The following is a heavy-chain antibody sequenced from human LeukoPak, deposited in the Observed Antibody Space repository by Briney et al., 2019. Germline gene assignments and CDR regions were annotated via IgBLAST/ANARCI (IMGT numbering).Heavy chain of an antibody. CDR1: GFTFSSYS. D-gene: IGHD3-10*01. CDR2: ISSSSSYI. J-gene: IGHJ4*02. V-gene: IGHV3-21*01. Sequence: GGSLRLSCAASGFTFSSYSMNWVRQAPGKGLEWVSSISSSSSYIYYADSVKGRFTISRDNAKNSLYLQMNSLRAEDAAVYYCARDLVPYGSGSYWCDYWGQGTLVTVSS. CDR3: ARDLVPYGSGSYWCDY.